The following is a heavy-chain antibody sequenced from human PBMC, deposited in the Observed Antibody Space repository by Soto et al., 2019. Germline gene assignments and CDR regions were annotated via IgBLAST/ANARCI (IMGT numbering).Heavy chain of an antibody. CDR3: TSIDGSSTSCRRVYYDMDV. D-gene: IGHD2-2*01. J-gene: IGHJ6*03. CDR1: GFTFGDYA. CDR2: IRSKAYGGTT. Sequence: GGSLRLSCTASGFTFGDYAMSWFRQAPGKGLEWVGFIRSKAYGGTTEYAAAVRGSFTISRNDSKSIAYLQMNSPQTEDTAVYYCTSIDGSSTSCRRVYYDMDVWGKGTTVTVSS. V-gene: IGHV3-49*03.